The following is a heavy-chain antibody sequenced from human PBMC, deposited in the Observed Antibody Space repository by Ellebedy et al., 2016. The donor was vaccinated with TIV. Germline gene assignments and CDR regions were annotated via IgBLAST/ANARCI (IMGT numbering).Heavy chain of an antibody. J-gene: IGHJ5*02. D-gene: IGHD4-11*01. V-gene: IGHV5-10-1*01. CDR2: IDPSDSYT. Sequence: GESLKISXKGSGYSFTSYWITWVRQMPGKGLEWMGRIDPSDSYTNYSPSFQGHVTISADKSISTAYLQWSSLKASDTAMYYCARRDYSQYAREDWFDPWGQGTLVTVSS. CDR1: GYSFTSYW. CDR3: ARRDYSQYAREDWFDP.